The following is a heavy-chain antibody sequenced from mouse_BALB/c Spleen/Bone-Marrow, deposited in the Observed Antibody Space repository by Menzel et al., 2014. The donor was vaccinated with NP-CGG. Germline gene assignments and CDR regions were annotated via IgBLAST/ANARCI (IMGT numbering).Heavy chain of an antibody. J-gene: IGHJ2*01. D-gene: IGHD1-2*01. CDR1: GFSLSSYA. CDR2: ISGGGNS. V-gene: IGHV5-6-5*01. Sequence: EVKLQESGGGLVKPGGSLKLSCAASGFSLSSYAVSWVRQTPEKRLEWVASISGGGNSYHSDNMKGRFTISRDNARNILYLQMSSLRSEDTAMYYCARARGVTTATPYYFDYWGQGTALTVSS. CDR3: ARARGVTTATPYYFDY.